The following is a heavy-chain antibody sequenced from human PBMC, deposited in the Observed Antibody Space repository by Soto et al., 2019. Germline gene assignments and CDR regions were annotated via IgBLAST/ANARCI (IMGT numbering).Heavy chain of an antibody. D-gene: IGHD6-13*01. V-gene: IGHV1-2*04. J-gene: IGHJ3*01. CDR1: GGTFSSYA. CDR3: ARDQGFVRGAAAGTSWDDVFDF. Sequence: GASVKVSCKASGGTFSSYAISWVRQAPGQGLEWMGWINPNSGGTNYAQKFQGWVTMTRDTSISTAYMELSRLRSDDTAVYYCARDQGFVRGAAAGTSWDDVFDFWGQGTMVTISS. CDR2: INPNSGGT.